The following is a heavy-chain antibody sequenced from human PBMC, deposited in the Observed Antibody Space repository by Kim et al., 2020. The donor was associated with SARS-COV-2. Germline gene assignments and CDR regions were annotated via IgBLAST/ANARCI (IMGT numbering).Heavy chain of an antibody. CDR2: IRGSGGNI. V-gene: IGHV3-23*01. J-gene: IGHJ4*02. CDR3: AKYRSFGSTQDVDS. CDR1: GFTFSSFA. Sequence: GGSLRLSCPGSGFTFSSFAMRWVRQAPGKGLEWVSAIRGSGGNIFYEDSVEGRFTISRDNSKNTLYLQMNSLGAEDTAVYYCAKYRSFGSTQDVDSWGRG. D-gene: IGHD1-26*01.